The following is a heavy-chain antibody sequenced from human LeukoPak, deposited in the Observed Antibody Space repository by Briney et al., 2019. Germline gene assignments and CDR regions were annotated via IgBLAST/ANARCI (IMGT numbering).Heavy chain of an antibody. CDR2: INHSGST. CDR3: AREKEAAAGTGFEQD. Sequence: PSETLSLTCAVYGGSFSGYYWSWVRQPPGKGLEWIGEINHSGSTNYNPSLKSRVTISVDTSKNRFSLKLSSVTAADTAVYYCAREKEAAAGTGFEQDWGQGTLVTVSS. J-gene: IGHJ4*02. D-gene: IGHD6-13*01. CDR1: GGSFSGYY. V-gene: IGHV4-34*01.